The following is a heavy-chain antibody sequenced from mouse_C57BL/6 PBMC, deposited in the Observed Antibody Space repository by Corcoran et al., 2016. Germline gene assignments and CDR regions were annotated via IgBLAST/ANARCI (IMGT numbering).Heavy chain of an antibody. CDR3: ARGGHGNYGAY. V-gene: IGHV1-26*01. Sequence: EVQLQQSGPELVKPGASVKISCKASGYTFTDYYMNWVKQSHGKSLEWIGDINPNNGGTSYNQKFKGKATLTVDKSSSTAYMELRSLTSEDSAVYYCARGGHGNYGAYWGQGTLVTVSA. CDR2: INPNNGGT. D-gene: IGHD2-1*01. J-gene: IGHJ3*01. CDR1: GYTFTDYY.